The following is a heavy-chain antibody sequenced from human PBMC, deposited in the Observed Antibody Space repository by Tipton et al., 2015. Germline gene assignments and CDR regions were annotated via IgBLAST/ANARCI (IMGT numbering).Heavy chain of an antibody. CDR1: GGTFSSYA. CDR3: SRAIVVPAATPYYYGMDV. Sequence: QVQLVQSGAEVKKPGSSVKVSCKASGGTFSSYAISWVRQAPGQGLEWMGGIIPSFGTANYAQKFQGRVTITADEPTSTAYMELSSLRSEDTAVYYFSRAIVVPAATPYYYGMDVWGQGTTVTVSS. D-gene: IGHD2-2*01. CDR2: IIPSFGTA. V-gene: IGHV1-69*01. J-gene: IGHJ6*02.